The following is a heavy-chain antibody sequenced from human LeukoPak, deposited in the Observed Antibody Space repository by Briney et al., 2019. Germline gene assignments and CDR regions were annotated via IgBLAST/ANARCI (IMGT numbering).Heavy chain of an antibody. CDR2: IYYSGST. Sequence: SETLSLTCTVSGGSISSSSYYWGWIRQPPGKGLEWIGSIYYSGSTYYNPSLKSRVTISVDTSKNQFSLKLSSVTAADTAVYYCARHGPPDFWRTPPSYYMDVWGKGTTVTVSS. J-gene: IGHJ6*03. CDR3: ARHGPPDFWRTPPSYYMDV. D-gene: IGHD3-3*01. CDR1: GGSISSSSYY. V-gene: IGHV4-39*01.